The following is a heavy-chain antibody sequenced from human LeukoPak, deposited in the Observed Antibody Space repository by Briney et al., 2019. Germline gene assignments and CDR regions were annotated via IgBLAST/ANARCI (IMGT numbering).Heavy chain of an antibody. CDR3: ARGTRMRFLRAFDI. Sequence: PSETLSLTCTVSGGSFSSYYWTWLRQPPGKGLEWIGYIYYSGSTDYNPSLKSRVTISVDTSKNQFSLKLSSVTAADTAVYYCARGTRMRFLRAFDIWGQGTMVTVSS. CDR1: GGSFSSYY. CDR2: IYYSGST. V-gene: IGHV4-59*12. J-gene: IGHJ3*02. D-gene: IGHD1/OR15-1a*01.